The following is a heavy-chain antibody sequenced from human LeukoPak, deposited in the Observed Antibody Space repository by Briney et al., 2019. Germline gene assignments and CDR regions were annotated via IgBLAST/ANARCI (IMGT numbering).Heavy chain of an antibody. V-gene: IGHV3-7*03. CDR3: ARGGRYRSPSPNWFDP. J-gene: IGHJ5*02. D-gene: IGHD3-9*01. Sequence: GGSLRLSCAASGFTFSDFWMSWVRQAPGKGLEWVANIKEDGREKYYVDSVEGRFTISRENAKNSLYLQMDSLRAEDTALYYCARGGRYRSPSPNWFDPWGQGTLVTVSS. CDR1: GFTFSDFW. CDR2: IKEDGREK.